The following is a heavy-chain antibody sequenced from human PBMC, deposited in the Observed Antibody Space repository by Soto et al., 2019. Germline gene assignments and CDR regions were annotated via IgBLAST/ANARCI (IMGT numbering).Heavy chain of an antibody. Sequence: SETLSLTCTFSGGSIISSSYYWGWIRQPPGKGLEWIGSFYYSGRTYDNPSLKSRITLSVDRSKSQFSLKLTSVTAADTAVYYCARLLYDSRGYYYFDYWGQGTLVTVSS. CDR1: GGSIISSSYY. CDR2: FYYSGRT. J-gene: IGHJ4*02. D-gene: IGHD3-22*01. CDR3: ARLLYDSRGYYYFDY. V-gene: IGHV4-39*01.